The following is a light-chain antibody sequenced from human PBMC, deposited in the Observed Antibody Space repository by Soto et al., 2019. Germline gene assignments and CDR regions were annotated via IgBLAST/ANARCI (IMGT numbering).Light chain of an antibody. CDR3: QSYDSSLTVV. CDR2: GNS. Sequence: QSVLTQPPSVSGAPGQRVTISCTGSSSNIGAGYDVHWYQQLPGTAPKLLIYGNSNRPSGVPDRFSGSKSGTSAFLAITGLQAEDEAHYYCQSYDSSLTVVFGGGTKLTVL. V-gene: IGLV1-40*01. CDR1: SSNIGAGYD. J-gene: IGLJ2*01.